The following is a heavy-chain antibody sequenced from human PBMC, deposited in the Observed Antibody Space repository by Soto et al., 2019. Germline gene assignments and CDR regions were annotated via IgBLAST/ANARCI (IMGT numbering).Heavy chain of an antibody. Sequence: PGGSLRLSCAASGFTFSSYIMHWVRQAPGKGLEWVAVIPYDGSSNYYADSVKGRFTISRDDSQNTLYLQMNSLRAEDTAVYYCAREISGGYEHLDYWGQGTLVTVSS. J-gene: IGHJ4*02. CDR2: IPYDGSSN. CDR1: GFTFSSYI. V-gene: IGHV3-30-3*01. D-gene: IGHD3-3*01. CDR3: AREISGGYEHLDY.